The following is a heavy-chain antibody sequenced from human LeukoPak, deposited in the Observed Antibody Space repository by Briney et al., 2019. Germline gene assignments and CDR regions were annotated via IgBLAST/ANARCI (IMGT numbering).Heavy chain of an antibody. Sequence: GGSLRLSCAASGFTFSSYAMSWVRQAPGKGLEWVSAISGSGGSTYYADSVKGRFTISRDNSKNTLYLQRNSLRAEDTTVYYCAKEVPGPLWFGEYYIDYWGQGTLVTVSS. D-gene: IGHD3-10*01. V-gene: IGHV3-23*01. CDR3: AKEVPGPLWFGEYYIDY. J-gene: IGHJ4*02. CDR2: ISGSGGST. CDR1: GFTFSSYA.